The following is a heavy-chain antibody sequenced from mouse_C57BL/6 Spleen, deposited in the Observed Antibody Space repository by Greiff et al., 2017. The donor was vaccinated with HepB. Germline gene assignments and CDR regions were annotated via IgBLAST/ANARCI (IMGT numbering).Heavy chain of an antibody. J-gene: IGHJ3*01. Sequence: VKQSCKASGYTFTSYWMHWVKQRPGQGLEWIGEIDPSDSYTNYNQKFKGKSTLTVDKSSSTAYMQLSSLTSEDSAVYYCARKGDNSWFAYWGQGTLVTVSA. V-gene: IGHV1-69*01. CDR3: ARKGDNSWFAY. CDR2: IDPSDSYT. CDR1: GYTFTSYW. D-gene: IGHD3-3*01.